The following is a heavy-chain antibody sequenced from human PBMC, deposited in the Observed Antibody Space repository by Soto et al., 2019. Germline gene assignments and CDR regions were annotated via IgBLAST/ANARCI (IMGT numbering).Heavy chain of an antibody. CDR2: ISYSGYT. CDR1: CCSFTSITNHY. CDR3: TKHGFGPLHGLVDV. V-gene: IGHV4-59*08. D-gene: IGHD3-10*01. Sequence: QVQLQASGPGLVRPSETLSLTCSFSCCSFTSITNHYCSWLRQAPGQGLEWFGYISYSGYTSYNPSLESRLSITVDTSKKQVSLKLASVTAADTAVYYCTKHGFGPLHGLVDVWGQGTTVAVSS. J-gene: IGHJ6*02.